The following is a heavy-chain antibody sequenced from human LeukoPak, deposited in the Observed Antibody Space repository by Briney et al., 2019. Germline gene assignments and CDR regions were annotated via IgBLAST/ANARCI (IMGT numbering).Heavy chain of an antibody. Sequence: GASVKVSCKASGGTFSSYAISWVRQAPGQGLEWMGGIIPIFGTANYAQKFQGRVTITADESTSTAYMELSSLRSEDTAVYYCARVDPSIAARRNSFAEWVSELYYFDYWGQGTLVTVSS. CDR2: IIPIFGTA. D-gene: IGHD6-6*01. J-gene: IGHJ4*02. CDR3: ARVDPSIAARRNSFAEWVSELYYFDY. V-gene: IGHV1-69*13. CDR1: GGTFSSYA.